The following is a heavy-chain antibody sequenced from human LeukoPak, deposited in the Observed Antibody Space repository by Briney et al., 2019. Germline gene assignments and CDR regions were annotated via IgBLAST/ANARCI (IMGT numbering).Heavy chain of an antibody. CDR1: GYTLTELS. Sequence: ASVKVSCKVSGYTLTELSMHWVRQAPGKGLEWMGGFDPEDGETIYAQKFQGRVTMTEDTSTDTAYMELSSLRSEDTAVYYCATEAPGIAVAGTNFDYWGQGTLVTVSS. D-gene: IGHD6-19*01. CDR2: FDPEDGET. J-gene: IGHJ4*02. CDR3: ATEAPGIAVAGTNFDY. V-gene: IGHV1-24*01.